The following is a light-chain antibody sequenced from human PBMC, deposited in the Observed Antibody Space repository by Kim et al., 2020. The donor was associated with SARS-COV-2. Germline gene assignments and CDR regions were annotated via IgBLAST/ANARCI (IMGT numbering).Light chain of an antibody. Sequence: AAVGDRVTITCRGSQGISSYLAWYQQKPGKAPKLLIYAASTLQSGVPSRFSGSGSGTEFTLTISSLQPEDFATYYCQQLNSYPPTFGQGTRLEIK. V-gene: IGKV1-9*01. CDR1: QGISSY. J-gene: IGKJ5*01. CDR2: AAS. CDR3: QQLNSYPPT.